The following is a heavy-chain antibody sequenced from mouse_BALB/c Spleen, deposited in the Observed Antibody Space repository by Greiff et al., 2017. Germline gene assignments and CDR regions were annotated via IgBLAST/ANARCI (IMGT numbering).Heavy chain of an antibody. Sequence: VQLQQSGAELVRSGASVKLSCTASGFNIKDYYMHWVKQRPEQGLEWIGWIDPENGDTEYAPKFQGKATMTADTSSNTAYLQLSSLTSEDTAVYYCNAGYGSSWCADWGEGTLVTGSA. J-gene: IGHJ3*01. CDR1: GFNIKDYY. V-gene: IGHV14-4*02. D-gene: IGHD1-1*01. CDR3: NAGYGSSWCAD. CDR2: IDPENGDT.